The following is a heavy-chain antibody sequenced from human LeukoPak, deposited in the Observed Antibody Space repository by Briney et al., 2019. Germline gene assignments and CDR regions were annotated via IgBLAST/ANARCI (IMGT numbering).Heavy chain of an antibody. CDR1: GFTFSGSA. D-gene: IGHD5-18*01. J-gene: IGHJ5*02. CDR2: IRSKANSYAT. CDR3: TRQSVDTAIS. Sequence: GGSLRLSCAASGFTFSGSATHWVRQASGKALEWVGRIRSKANSYATAYAASVKGRFTISRDDSKNTAYLQMNSLKTEDTAVYYCTRQSVDTAISWGQGTLVTVSS. V-gene: IGHV3-73*01.